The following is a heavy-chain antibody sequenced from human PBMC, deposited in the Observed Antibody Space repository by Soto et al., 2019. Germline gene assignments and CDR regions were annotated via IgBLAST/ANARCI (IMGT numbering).Heavy chain of an antibody. Sequence: GGSLRLSCAASGFTFSSYSMNWVRQAPGKGLEWVSSISSSSSHIYYAYTMKGRFTISRDNAKNSLYLQMNSMRAEYTAVYYCTRAGGVTSNSNDAFDIWGQGTMVTVSS. CDR1: GFTFSSYS. J-gene: IGHJ3*02. CDR2: ISSSSSHI. CDR3: TRAGGVTSNSNDAFDI. D-gene: IGHD4-4*01. V-gene: IGHV3-21*01.